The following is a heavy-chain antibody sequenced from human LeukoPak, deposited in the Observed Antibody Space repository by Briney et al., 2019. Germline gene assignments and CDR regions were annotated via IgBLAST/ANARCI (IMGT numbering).Heavy chain of an antibody. D-gene: IGHD6-19*01. CDR2: ISTSGDST. V-gene: IGHV3-21*06. Sequence: GGSLRLSCAASGFTFSSQNMNWARQAPGKGLEWVAYISTSGDSTKYADSVEGRFTISRDIAENSLYLLMNSLRVEDTAVYYCVKNGWLDYWGQGILVTVSS. J-gene: IGHJ4*02. CDR3: VKNGWLDY. CDR1: GFTFSSQN.